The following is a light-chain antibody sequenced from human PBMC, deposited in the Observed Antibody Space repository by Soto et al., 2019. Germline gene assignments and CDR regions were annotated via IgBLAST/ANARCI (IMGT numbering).Light chain of an antibody. V-gene: IGLV2-14*01. CDR3: CSYTSSSSLV. CDR1: STDVGCSNN. J-gene: IGLJ1*01. CDR2: EVS. Sequence: QSVLTQPRSVSGSHGQSVTFSCTRTSTDVGCSNNVSWYQQHPGKAPILMVYEVSNRLSGVSNRFSGSKSGNTASLTISRLQAEDEADDYCCSYTSSSSLVFGTGTKVTVL.